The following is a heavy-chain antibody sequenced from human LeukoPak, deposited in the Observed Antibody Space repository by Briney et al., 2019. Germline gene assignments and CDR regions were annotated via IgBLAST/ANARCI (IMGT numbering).Heavy chain of an antibody. D-gene: IGHD6-19*01. J-gene: IGHJ4*02. CDR2: ISRSGSTR. Sequence: GGSLRLSCAASRFTFSSYEMNWVRQAPGKGLEWVSYISRSGSTRKYADSVKGRFTISRDNAQNSLYLEMNSLRAEDTAVYYCAREIVSAVAGNFDYWGQGTLVTVSS. CDR1: RFTFSSYE. CDR3: AREIVSAVAGNFDY. V-gene: IGHV3-48*03.